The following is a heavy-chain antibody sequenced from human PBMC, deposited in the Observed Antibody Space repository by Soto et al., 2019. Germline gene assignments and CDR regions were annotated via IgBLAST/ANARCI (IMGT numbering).Heavy chain of an antibody. V-gene: IGHV4-39*01. CDR1: GGSITSIASY. J-gene: IGHJ4*02. Sequence: QLQLQESGPGLVKPSETLSLTCTVSGGSITSIASYWGWIRQPPGKGLEWIGTIYYSGSTYYNPPRQSRVAMPVETPEHPFSLKLTSATAADTAVYFCARHSESVNYGSGSYSSDYWGQVTLVTVSS. D-gene: IGHD3-10*01. CDR3: ARHSESVNYGSGSYSSDY. CDR2: IYYSGST.